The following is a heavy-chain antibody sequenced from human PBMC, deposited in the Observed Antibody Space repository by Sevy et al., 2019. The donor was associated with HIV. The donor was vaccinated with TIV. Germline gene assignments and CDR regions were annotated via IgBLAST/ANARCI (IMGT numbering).Heavy chain of an antibody. CDR3: AKDGGRNWDQFFFDS. Sequence: GGSLRLSCEASGFTFSSYGMSWVRQAPGKGLEWVSYISGTGGSTDYADSVKGRFTISRDNSKNTLYIHMISLRAEDTAVYFCAKDGGRNWDQFFFDSGGQGTLVTVSS. V-gene: IGHV3-23*01. CDR2: ISGTGGST. D-gene: IGHD7-27*01. J-gene: IGHJ5*01. CDR1: GFTFSSYG.